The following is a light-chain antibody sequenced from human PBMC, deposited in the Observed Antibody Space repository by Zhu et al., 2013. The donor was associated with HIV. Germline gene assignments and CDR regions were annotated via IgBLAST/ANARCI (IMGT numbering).Light chain of an antibody. J-gene: IGKJ4*01. V-gene: IGKV3-11*01. Sequence: IVMSQSPATVSVSPGERVTLSCRASQNVGRNVAWYQQQFGQPPRVLIYGASTRETGVPARFSGSGSGTDFSLIITRLEPEDFAVYYCQQRSDWLVSFGGGTKVE. CDR2: GAS. CDR3: QQRSDWLVS. CDR1: QNVGRN.